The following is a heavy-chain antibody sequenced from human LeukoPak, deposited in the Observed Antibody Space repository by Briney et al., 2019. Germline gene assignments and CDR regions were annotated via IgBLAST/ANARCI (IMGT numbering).Heavy chain of an antibody. CDR3: AKDGGIAVAGTLDY. CDR1: GFTFSSYA. CDR2: ISYDGSNK. J-gene: IGHJ4*02. V-gene: IGHV3-30-3*01. D-gene: IGHD6-19*01. Sequence: GGSLRLSCAASGFTFSSYAMHWVRQAPGKGLEWVAVISYDGSNKYYADSVKGRFTISRDNSKNTLYLQMDSLRAEDTAVFYCAKDGGIAVAGTLDYWGRGILVTVSS.